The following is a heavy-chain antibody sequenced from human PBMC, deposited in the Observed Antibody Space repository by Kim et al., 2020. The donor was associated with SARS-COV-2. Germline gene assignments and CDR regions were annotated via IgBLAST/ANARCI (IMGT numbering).Heavy chain of an antibody. Sequence: GGSLRLSCAASGFTFSSYSMNWVRQAPGKGLEWVSSISSSSSYIYYADSVKGRFTISRDNAKNSLYLQMNSLRAEDTAVYYCARSRLLVGATGYFDLWGRGTLVTVSS. V-gene: IGHV3-21*01. CDR1: GFTFSSYS. CDR3: ARSRLLVGATGYFDL. CDR2: ISSSSSYI. J-gene: IGHJ2*01. D-gene: IGHD1-26*01.